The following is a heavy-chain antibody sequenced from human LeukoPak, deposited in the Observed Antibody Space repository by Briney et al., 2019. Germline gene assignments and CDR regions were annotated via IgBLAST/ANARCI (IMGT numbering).Heavy chain of an antibody. Sequence: GGSLRLSCSASGFTFSSYEMNWVRQAPGRGLEWVSSISSRGGTIYYADSLKGRFTSSRDNAKNSLYLQMNSLRAEDTAFYYCAREDTVLTPGYWGQGTLVTVSS. D-gene: IGHD4-23*01. J-gene: IGHJ4*02. CDR2: ISSRGGTI. CDR3: AREDTVLTPGY. CDR1: GFTFSSYE. V-gene: IGHV3-48*03.